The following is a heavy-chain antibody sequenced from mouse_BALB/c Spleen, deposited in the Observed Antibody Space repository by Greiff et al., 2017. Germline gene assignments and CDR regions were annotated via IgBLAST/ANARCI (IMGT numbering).Heavy chain of an antibody. V-gene: IGHV5-6-5*01. D-gene: IGHD1-1*01. J-gene: IGHJ2*01. CDR1: GFTFSSYA. Sequence: LVESGGGLVKPGGSLKLSCAASGFTFSSYAMSWVRQTPEKRLEWVASISSGGSTYYPDSVKGRFTISRDNARNILYLQMSSLRSEDTAMYYCARGSYYYGSSSYYFDYWGQGTTLTVSS. CDR3: ARGSYYYGSSSYYFDY. CDR2: ISSGGST.